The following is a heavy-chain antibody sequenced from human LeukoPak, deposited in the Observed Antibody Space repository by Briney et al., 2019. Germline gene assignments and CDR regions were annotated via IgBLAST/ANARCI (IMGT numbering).Heavy chain of an antibody. CDR3: ARDQSGGSSYYYGMDV. V-gene: IGHV4-39*07. CDR1: GGSISSSSYY. J-gene: IGHJ6*02. CDR2: IYYSGST. D-gene: IGHD2-15*01. Sequence: SETLSLTCTVSGGSISSSSYYWGWIRQPPGKGLEWIGSIYYSGSTYYNPSLKSRVTISVDTSKNQFSLKLSSVTAADTAVYYCARDQSGGSSYYYGMDVWGQGTTVTVSS.